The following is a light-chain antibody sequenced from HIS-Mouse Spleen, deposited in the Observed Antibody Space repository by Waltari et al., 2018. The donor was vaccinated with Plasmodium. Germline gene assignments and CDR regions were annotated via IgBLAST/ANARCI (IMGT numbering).Light chain of an antibody. CDR3: CSYAGSYTYV. Sequence: QSALTPPRSVSGSPGQSVTISCTGTSSDVGCYNYVSWYQQHPGKAPKLMIYDVSKRPSGVPDRFSGSKSGNTASLTISGLQAEDEADYYCCSYAGSYTYVFGTGTKVTVL. J-gene: IGLJ1*01. CDR1: SSDVGCYNY. CDR2: DVS. V-gene: IGLV2-11*01.